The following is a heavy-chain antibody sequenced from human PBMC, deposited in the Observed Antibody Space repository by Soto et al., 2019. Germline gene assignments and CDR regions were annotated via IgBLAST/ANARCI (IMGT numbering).Heavy chain of an antibody. CDR3: ARDLYDSSGRYFDHDALDL. J-gene: IGHJ3*01. CDR2: ISPHNDRT. D-gene: IGHD6-19*01. V-gene: IGHV1-18*01. CDR1: GYTFTSYG. Sequence: QVQLVQSGADVKKPGASVKVSCKASGYTFTSYGISWVRQAPGQGLEWMGWISPHNDRTKYARRFQDRVTMTTETPTSTVYMELGSLRSDDTAVYYCARDLYDSSGRYFDHDALDLWGQGTVVTVSS.